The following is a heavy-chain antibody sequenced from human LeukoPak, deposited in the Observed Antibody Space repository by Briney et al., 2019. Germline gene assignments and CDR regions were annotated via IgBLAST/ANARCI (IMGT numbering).Heavy chain of an antibody. CDR1: GGSVSSGSYY. D-gene: IGHD3-22*01. Sequence: SETLPLTCTVSGGSVSSGSYYWSWIRQPPGKGLEWIGYIYYSGSTNYNPSLKSRVTISVDTSKNQFSLKLTSVTAADTAVYYCARASSGYYPYHYWGQGTLVTVSA. J-gene: IGHJ4*02. V-gene: IGHV4-61*01. CDR3: ARASSGYYPYHY. CDR2: IYYSGST.